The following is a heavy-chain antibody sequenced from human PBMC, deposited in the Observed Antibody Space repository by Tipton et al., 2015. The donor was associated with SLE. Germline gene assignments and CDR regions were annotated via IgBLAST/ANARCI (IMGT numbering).Heavy chain of an antibody. CDR1: GFTFSDYW. J-gene: IGHJ6*03. CDR2: INQDGSEK. V-gene: IGHV3-7*04. D-gene: IGHD3-10*01. CDR3: ARGLVRGVIRVVYYYYSMDV. Sequence: SLRLSCAASGFTFSDYWMTWVRQAPGKGLEWVANINQDGSEKYLVDSVKGRFTISRDDSKNTVHLQMNSLRTEDTAVYFCARGLVRGVIRVVYYYYSMDVWGKGTPVTVSS.